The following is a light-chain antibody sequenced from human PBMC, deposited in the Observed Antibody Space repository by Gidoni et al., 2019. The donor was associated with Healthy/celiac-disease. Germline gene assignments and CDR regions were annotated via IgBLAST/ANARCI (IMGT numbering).Light chain of an antibody. J-gene: IGKJ2*01. CDR3: QQYGSSPLMYT. Sequence: EIVLTQSPGTLSLSPGERATLSCRASQSVSSSYLAWYQQKPGQAPRLLIYGASSRATGIPYRFSGSGSGTDFTLTISRLEPEDFAVYYCQQYGSSPLMYTFGQGTRLEIK. CDR2: GAS. CDR1: QSVSSSY. V-gene: IGKV3-20*01.